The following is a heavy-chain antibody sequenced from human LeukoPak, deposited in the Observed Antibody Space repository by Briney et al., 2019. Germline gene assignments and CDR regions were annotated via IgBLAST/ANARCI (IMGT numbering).Heavy chain of an antibody. CDR3: ARRSVVGATLGY. V-gene: IGHV4-34*01. Sequence: SETLSLTCAVYGGSFSGYYWSWIRQPPGKGLEWIGEINHSGSTNYNPSLKGRVTISVDTSKNQFSLKLSSVTAADTAVYYCARRSVVGATLGYWGQGTLVTVSS. CDR1: GGSFSGYY. J-gene: IGHJ4*02. D-gene: IGHD1-26*01. CDR2: INHSGST.